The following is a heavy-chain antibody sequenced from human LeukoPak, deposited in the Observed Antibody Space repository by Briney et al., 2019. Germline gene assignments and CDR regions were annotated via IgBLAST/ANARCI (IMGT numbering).Heavy chain of an antibody. CDR3: ARQGSSTSPLFQH. J-gene: IGHJ1*01. V-gene: IGHV3-30*02. Sequence: GGSLRLCCAASGFTFSSYGMHWVRQAPGKGLEWVAFIRYDGSNKYYADSVKGRFTISRDNSKNTLYLQMNSLRAEDTAVYYCARQGSSTSPLFQHWGQGTLVTVSS. D-gene: IGHD2-2*01. CDR1: GFTFSSYG. CDR2: IRYDGSNK.